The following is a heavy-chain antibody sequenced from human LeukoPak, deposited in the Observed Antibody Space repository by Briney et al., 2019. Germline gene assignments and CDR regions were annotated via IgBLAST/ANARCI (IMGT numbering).Heavy chain of an antibody. J-gene: IGHJ4*02. D-gene: IGHD3-10*01. CDR3: ARAPRITMVRGVIIVGYYFDY. Sequence: ASVKVSCKASGYTFTSYDINWVRQATGQGLEWMGWMNPNSGNTGYAQKFQGRVTMTRNTSISTAYMELSSLRSEDTAVYYCARAPRITMVRGVIIVGYYFDYWGQGTLVTVSS. CDR1: GYTFTSYD. V-gene: IGHV1-8*01. CDR2: MNPNSGNT.